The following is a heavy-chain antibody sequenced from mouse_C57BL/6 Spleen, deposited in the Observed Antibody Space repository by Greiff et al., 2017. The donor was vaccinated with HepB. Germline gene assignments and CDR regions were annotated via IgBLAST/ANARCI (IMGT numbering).Heavy chain of an antibody. D-gene: IGHD2-14*01. CDR2: ISDGGSYT. V-gene: IGHV5-4*01. Sequence: EVQLQESGGGLVKPGGSLKLSCAASGFTFSSYAMSWVRQTPEKRLEWVATISDGGSYTYYPDNVKGRFTISRDNAKNNLYLQMSHLKSEDTAMYYCARDLGAGGYWGQGTTLTVSS. CDR1: GFTFSSYA. J-gene: IGHJ2*01. CDR3: ARDLGAGGY.